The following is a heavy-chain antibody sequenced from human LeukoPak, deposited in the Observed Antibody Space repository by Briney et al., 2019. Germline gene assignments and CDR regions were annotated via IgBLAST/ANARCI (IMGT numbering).Heavy chain of an antibody. D-gene: IGHD2-2*01. CDR3: ARFPRGSPAVGGYFDY. CDR2: IYPGNSYT. CDR1: GYSFAIYW. J-gene: IGHJ4*02. Sequence: PGESLKISCEASGYSFAIYWIGWVRQMSGKGLEWMGIIYPGNSYTIYSPSFRGQVTISADKSISTAYLQWSSLKASDTAMYYCARFPRGSPAVGGYFDYWGQGSLVTVPS. V-gene: IGHV5-51*01.